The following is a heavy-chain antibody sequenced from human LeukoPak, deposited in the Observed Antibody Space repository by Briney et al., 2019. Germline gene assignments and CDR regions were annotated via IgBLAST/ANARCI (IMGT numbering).Heavy chain of an antibody. J-gene: IGHJ5*02. D-gene: IGHD3-3*01. CDR1: GFTFNTYS. CDR2: INDDTP. CDR3: AKEHDLWHEEGNWFDT. Sequence: GGSLRLSCTTSGFTFNTYSMSSVRQSPGKGLEWVSAINDDTPYYADSVKGRFTVSRDNSKDTLYLQLNSLRAEDTAIYYCAKEHDLWHEEGNWFDTWGQGVLVTVSS. V-gene: IGHV3-23*01.